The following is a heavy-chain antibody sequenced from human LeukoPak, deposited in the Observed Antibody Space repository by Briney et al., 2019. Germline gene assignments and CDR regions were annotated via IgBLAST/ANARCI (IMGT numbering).Heavy chain of an antibody. D-gene: IGHD6-13*01. V-gene: IGHV3-30*18. J-gene: IGHJ4*02. CDR3: AKVSGYSSS. CDR2: ISYDGSNK. CDR1: GLTFSSYG. Sequence: GGSLRLSCAASGLTFSSYGMHWVRQAPGKGLEWVAVISYDGSNKYYADSVKGRFTISRDNSKNTLYLQMNSLRAEDTAVYYCAKVSGYSSSWGQGTLVTVSS.